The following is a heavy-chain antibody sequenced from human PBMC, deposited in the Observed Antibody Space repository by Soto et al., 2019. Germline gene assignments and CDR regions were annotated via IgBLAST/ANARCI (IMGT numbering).Heavy chain of an antibody. J-gene: IGHJ6*02. CDR2: IYYSGST. D-gene: IGHD2-21*02. CDR1: GGSISSYY. V-gene: IGHV4-59*01. CDR3: ARDMAYCGGDCSDYYYYYGMDV. Sequence: SETLSLTCTVSGGSISSYYWSWIRQPPGKGLEWIGYIYYSGSTNYNPSLKSRVTISVDTSKNQFSLKLSSVTAADTAVYYCARDMAYCGGDCSDYYYYYGMDVWGQGTTVTVSS.